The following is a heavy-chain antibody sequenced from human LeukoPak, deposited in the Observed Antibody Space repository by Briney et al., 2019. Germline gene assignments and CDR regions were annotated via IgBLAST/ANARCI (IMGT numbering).Heavy chain of an antibody. CDR2: MSYDGSNR. D-gene: IGHD5-18*01. CDR1: GFTFSTYA. CDR3: ARAYRYSWLTIEY. J-gene: IGHJ1*01. Sequence: GGSVRLSCAASGFTFSTYAMHWVRQTPGKGLEWVAVMSYDGSNRYFADSVKGRLIISRDNSKNTLYLQMNSLRAEDTAVYSCARAYRYSWLTIEYWGQGTLVTVSS. V-gene: IGHV3-30*04.